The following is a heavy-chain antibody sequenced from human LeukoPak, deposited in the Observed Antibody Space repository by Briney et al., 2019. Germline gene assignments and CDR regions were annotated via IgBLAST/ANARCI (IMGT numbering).Heavy chain of an antibody. J-gene: IGHJ4*02. CDR1: GDSLTSGFY. CDR3: VRPRERYSPYYFDL. V-gene: IGHV4-38-2*02. Sequence: SETLSLTCSVSGDSLTSGFYWGWIRKPPGKGLEWIGSVYHTGRTYYNPSLKTRITLFVDTLTNQFSLRLRSVTAADTAMYFCVRPRERYSPYYFDLWGQGILVTVSS. D-gene: IGHD2-15*01. CDR2: VYHTGRT.